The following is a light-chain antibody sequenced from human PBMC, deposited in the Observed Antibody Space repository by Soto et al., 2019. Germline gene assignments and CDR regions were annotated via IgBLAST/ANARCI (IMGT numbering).Light chain of an antibody. Sequence: QSVLTQPASVSASPGQSITISCIGTSSDVGGYNFVSWYQQHAGKVPKLILYDVTKRPSGVSSRFSGSKSGNTASLTISGLQAEDEADYYCSSYTRGSTYVFGTGTKVTVL. V-gene: IGLV2-14*01. CDR1: SSDVGGYNF. CDR3: SSYTRGSTYV. CDR2: DVT. J-gene: IGLJ1*01.